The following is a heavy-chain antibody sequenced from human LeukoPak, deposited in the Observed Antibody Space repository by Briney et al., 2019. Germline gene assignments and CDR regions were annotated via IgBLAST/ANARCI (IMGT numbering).Heavy chain of an antibody. V-gene: IGHV3-23*01. Sequence: GGSLRLSCAASGFTFSSYAMSWVRQAPGKGLEWVSAISGSGGSTYYADSVKGRFTISRDNSKNTLYLQMNSLRAEDTAVYYCAKDLAGITMIVVVIMDYWGQGTLVTVSS. J-gene: IGHJ4*02. CDR3: AKDLAGITMIVVVIMDY. D-gene: IGHD3-22*01. CDR1: GFTFSSYA. CDR2: ISGSGGST.